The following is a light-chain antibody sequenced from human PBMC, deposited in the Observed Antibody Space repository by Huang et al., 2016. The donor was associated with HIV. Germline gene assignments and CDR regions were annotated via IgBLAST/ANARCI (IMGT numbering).Light chain of an antibody. J-gene: IGKJ1*01. CDR1: QSLLHVDGKTF. CDR3: MQSLQSAT. CDR2: DFS. Sequence: DIVMTQTPLSLSVTPGQAASISCKSSQSLLHVDGKTFLHWYLQKSGQSPQLLIYDFSNRFSGVPDRLRGSGSGTDFTLNISRVEAEDVGVYYCMQSLQSATFGQGTKVEI. V-gene: IGKV2D-29*02.